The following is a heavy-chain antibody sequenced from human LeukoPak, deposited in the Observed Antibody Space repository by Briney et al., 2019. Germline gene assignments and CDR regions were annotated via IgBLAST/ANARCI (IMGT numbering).Heavy chain of an antibody. D-gene: IGHD6-19*01. CDR1: GDSVSSNSAA. CDR3: ARENSRGRFDS. Sequence: SQTLSLTCGISGDSVSSNSAAWNWIRQSPPRGLEWLGRTYYRSKWYNNYAVSVKSRITINPDSPKNQVSLQLNSVTPEDTAMYYCARENSRGRFDSWGQGTLVTVSS. J-gene: IGHJ4*02. CDR2: TYYRSKWYN. V-gene: IGHV6-1*01.